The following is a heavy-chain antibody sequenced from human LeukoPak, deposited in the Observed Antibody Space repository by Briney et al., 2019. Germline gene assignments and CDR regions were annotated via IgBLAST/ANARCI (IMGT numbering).Heavy chain of an antibody. CDR2: INHSGST. V-gene: IGHV4-34*01. CDR1: GGSFSGYY. Sequence: SETLSLTCAVYGGSFSGYYWSWIRQPPGKGLEWIGEINHSGSTNYNPSLKSRVTISVDTSKNQFSLKLSSVTAADTAVYYCARAKTGSGSLPLDYYMDVWGKGTTVTVSS. D-gene: IGHD1-26*01. CDR3: ARAKTGSGSLPLDYYMDV. J-gene: IGHJ6*03.